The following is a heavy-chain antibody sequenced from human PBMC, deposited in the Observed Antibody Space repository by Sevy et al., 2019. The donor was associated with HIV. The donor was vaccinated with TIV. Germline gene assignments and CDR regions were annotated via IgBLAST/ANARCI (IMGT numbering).Heavy chain of an antibody. CDR2: IYPGDSVT. J-gene: IGHJ3*02. CDR1: GYSFTSYW. V-gene: IGHV5-51*01. D-gene: IGHD6-19*01. Sequence: GESLKISCKGSGYSFTSYWIGWVRQMPGKGLEWMGIIYPGDSVTRYSPSFQGQVTISADKSISTAYLQLSSLKASDTAVYYCASYGIAVASDAFDIWGQGTMVTVSS. CDR3: ASYGIAVASDAFDI.